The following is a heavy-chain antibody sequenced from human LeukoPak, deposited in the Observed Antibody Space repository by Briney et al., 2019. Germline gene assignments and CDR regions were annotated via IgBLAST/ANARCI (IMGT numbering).Heavy chain of an antibody. D-gene: IGHD3-3*01. J-gene: IGHJ5*02. CDR3: ARDPRGGYDFWSGSPNWFDP. V-gene: IGHV4-38-2*02. CDR1: AYSISGGYY. Sequence: PSETLSLTCAVSAYSISGGYYWGWIRQPPGKGLEWIGSIYHSGSTYYNPSLKSRVTISLDTSKNQFSLKLCSVTAADTAVYYCARDPRGGYDFWSGSPNWFDPWGQGTLVTVSS. CDR2: IYHSGST.